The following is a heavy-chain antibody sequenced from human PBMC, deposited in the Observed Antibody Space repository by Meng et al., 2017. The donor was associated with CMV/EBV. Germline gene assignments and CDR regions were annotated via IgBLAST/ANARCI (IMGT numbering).Heavy chain of an antibody. D-gene: IGHD1-7*01. J-gene: IGHJ6*02. CDR3: ASKLGVNYYYGMDV. CDR2: IIPILGIA. V-gene: IGHV1-69*10. Sequence: SVKVSCKASGGTFSSYAISWVRQAPGQGLEWMGGIIPILGIANYAQKFQGRVTITADKSTSTAYMELSSLRSEDTAVYYCASKLGVNYYYGMDVWGQGTTVTVYS. CDR1: GGTFSSYA.